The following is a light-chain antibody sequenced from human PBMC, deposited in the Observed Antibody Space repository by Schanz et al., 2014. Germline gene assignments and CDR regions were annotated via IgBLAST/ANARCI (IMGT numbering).Light chain of an antibody. V-gene: IGLV2-14*01. Sequence: QSALTQPASVSGSPGQSITISCTGTTSDVGGYNLVSWYLQHPGKAPRLMMYDVSSRPSGVSNRFSGSKSGNTASLTVSGLQAEDEADYYCSSYAGSNNEVFGGGTKLTVL. J-gene: IGLJ3*02. CDR1: TSDVGGYNL. CDR3: SSYAGSNNEV. CDR2: DVS.